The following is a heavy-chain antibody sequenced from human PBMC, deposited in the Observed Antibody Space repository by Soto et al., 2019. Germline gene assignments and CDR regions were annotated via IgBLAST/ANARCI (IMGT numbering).Heavy chain of an antibody. V-gene: IGHV3-66*01. D-gene: IGHD3-10*01. CDR1: GFTVSNNY. J-gene: IGHJ4*02. Sequence: GGSLRLSCAASGFTVSNNYMNWVRQAPGKGLEWLSVINSDGSTYYADSVKGRFTISRDNSKNTVHLQMNSLRAEDTAVYYCARERTGYYGSGKLYWGQGTRVTVSS. CDR2: INSDGST. CDR3: ARERTGYYGSGKLY.